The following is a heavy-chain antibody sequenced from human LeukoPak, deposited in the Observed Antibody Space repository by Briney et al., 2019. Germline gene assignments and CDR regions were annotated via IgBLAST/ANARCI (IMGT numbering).Heavy chain of an antibody. J-gene: IGHJ6*03. D-gene: IGHD2-2*01. CDR2: ISGSGGST. Sequence: GGSLRLSCAASGFTFSSYAMGWVRQAPGKGLEWVSAISGSGGSTYYADSVKGRFTISRDNSKNTLYLQMNSLRAEDTAVYYCAKPNSSTSPYYMDVWGKGTTVTVSS. V-gene: IGHV3-23*01. CDR1: GFTFSSYA. CDR3: AKPNSSTSPYYMDV.